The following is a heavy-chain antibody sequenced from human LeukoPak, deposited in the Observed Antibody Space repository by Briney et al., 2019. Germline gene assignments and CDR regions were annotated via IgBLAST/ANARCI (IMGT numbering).Heavy chain of an antibody. CDR2: IFASGSS. J-gene: IGHJ4*02. CDR1: GARLTNPTYY. D-gene: IGHD2-15*01. V-gene: IGHV4-61*01. Sequence: SETLSLTCSVSGARLTNPTYYQWSWFRQPPGKAVAFIGKIFASGSSTLTPSLKSRVTMSLDTSKNEFSLRLTSVTAEDSAVYFCARFKSGGFYYFDSWGQGALVTVSS. CDR3: ARFKSGGFYYFDS.